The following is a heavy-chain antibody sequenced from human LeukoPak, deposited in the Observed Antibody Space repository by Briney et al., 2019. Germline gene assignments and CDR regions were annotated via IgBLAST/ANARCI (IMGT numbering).Heavy chain of an antibody. CDR2: IYHSGST. Sequence: SETLSLTCTVSGGSISSGGYYWSWIRQPPGKGLEWIGYIYHSGSTYYNPSLKSRVTISVDRSKNQFSLKLSSVTAADTAVYYCARVGAGYFDWFSSDFDYWGQGTLVTVSS. CDR3: ARVGAGYFDWFSSDFDY. D-gene: IGHD3-9*01. CDR1: GGSISSGGYY. J-gene: IGHJ4*02. V-gene: IGHV4-30-2*01.